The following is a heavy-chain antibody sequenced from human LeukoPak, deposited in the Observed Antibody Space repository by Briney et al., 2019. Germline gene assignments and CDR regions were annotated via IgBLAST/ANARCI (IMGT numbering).Heavy chain of an antibody. Sequence: TSETLSLTCTVSGGSISSGSYYWSWIRQPAGKGLEWIGRIYTSGSTNYNPSLKSRVTISVDTSKNQFSLKLSSVTAADTAVYYCAREYIVATMGDYWGQGTLVTVSS. J-gene: IGHJ4*02. CDR2: IYTSGST. V-gene: IGHV4-61*02. CDR3: AREYIVATMGDY. D-gene: IGHD5-12*01. CDR1: GGSISSGSYY.